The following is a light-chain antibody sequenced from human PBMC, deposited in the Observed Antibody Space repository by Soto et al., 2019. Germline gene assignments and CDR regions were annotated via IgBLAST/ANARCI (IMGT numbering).Light chain of an antibody. V-gene: IGKV3-20*01. Sequence: EIVVTQSPGTLSLSPGDRATISCRASQSVGSNSLAWYQQRPGQAPRFLIYDASSMATGIPDRFSGSGSGTDFTLTISRLEPEDFAVYYCQQYSSTPLTFGGGTKVEIK. CDR1: QSVGSNS. J-gene: IGKJ4*01. CDR3: QQYSSTPLT. CDR2: DAS.